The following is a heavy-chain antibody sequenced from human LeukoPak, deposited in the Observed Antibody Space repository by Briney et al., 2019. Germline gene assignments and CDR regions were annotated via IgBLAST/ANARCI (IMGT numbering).Heavy chain of an antibody. D-gene: IGHD5-24*01. CDR1: GFTVSSNY. J-gene: IGHJ4*02. CDR3: ARASFQRWLQLGGD. CDR2: ISSSSSTI. Sequence: HPGGSLRLSCAASGFTVSSNYMSWVRQAPGKGLEWVSYISSSSSTIYYADSVKGRFTISRDNAKNSLYLQMNSLRDGDTAVYYCARASFQRWLQLGGDWGQGALVTVSS. V-gene: IGHV3-48*02.